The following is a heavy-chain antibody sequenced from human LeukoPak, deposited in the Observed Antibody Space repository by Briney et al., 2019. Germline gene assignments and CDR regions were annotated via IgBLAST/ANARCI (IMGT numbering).Heavy chain of an antibody. V-gene: IGHV1-46*03. J-gene: IGHJ3*02. CDR1: GYTFTTYD. Sequence: GASVKVSCKASGYTFTTYDINWGPQAPGQGLEWMGIINPSGGSTTYAQKVQGRVPMTSDTSTSTVYMELSSLRSEDTAVYYCARIKLGVNAFDIWGQGTVVTVSS. CDR3: ARIKLGVNAFDI. D-gene: IGHD7-27*01. CDR2: INPSGGST.